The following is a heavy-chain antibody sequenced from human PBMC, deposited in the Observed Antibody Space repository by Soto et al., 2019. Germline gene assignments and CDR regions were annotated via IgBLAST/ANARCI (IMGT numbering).Heavy chain of an antibody. Sequence: GGSLRLSCAASGFTFRSYSMNWVRQAPGKGLEWVSYISSSSSTIYYADSVKGRFTISRYNAKDSLYLQMNSLRAEDTAVYYCARAVGVVPAMAVAFDIWGQGTMVTVSS. CDR1: GFTFRSYS. CDR3: ARAVGVVPAMAVAFDI. V-gene: IGHV3-48*01. CDR2: ISSSSSTI. J-gene: IGHJ3*02. D-gene: IGHD2-2*01.